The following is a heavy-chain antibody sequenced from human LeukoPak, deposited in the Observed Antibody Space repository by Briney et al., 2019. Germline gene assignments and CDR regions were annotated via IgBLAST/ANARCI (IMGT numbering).Heavy chain of an antibody. D-gene: IGHD4-23*01. CDR3: AKTTTVVTRFFDY. J-gene: IGHJ4*02. Sequence: GGSLRLSCAASGFTFSNAWMSWVRQAPGKGLEWVSAISGSGGSTYYADSVKGRFTISRDNSKNTLYLQMNSLRAEDTAVYYCAKTTTVVTRFFDYWGQGTLVTVSS. CDR1: GFTFSNAW. CDR2: ISGSGGST. V-gene: IGHV3-23*01.